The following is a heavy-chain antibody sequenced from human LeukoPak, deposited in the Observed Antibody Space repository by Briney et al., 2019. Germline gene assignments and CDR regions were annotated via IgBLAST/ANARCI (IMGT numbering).Heavy chain of an antibody. Sequence: ASVKVSCKASGYTFTSYAMHWVRQAPGQRLEWMGWINAGNGNTKYSQELQGRVTITRDTSTSTAYMELRSLKSDDTAVYYCASSKWSAGGDYYSYMDVWGKGTTVTVSS. CDR2: INAGNGNT. D-gene: IGHD6-13*01. V-gene: IGHV1-3*01. CDR1: GYTFTSYA. J-gene: IGHJ6*03. CDR3: ASSKWSAGGDYYSYMDV.